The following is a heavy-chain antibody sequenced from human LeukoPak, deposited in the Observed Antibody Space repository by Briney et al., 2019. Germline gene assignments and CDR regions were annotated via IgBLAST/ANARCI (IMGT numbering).Heavy chain of an antibody. D-gene: IGHD2-2*01. CDR2: TYPGDSDT. CDR1: GYRFTSYW. V-gene: IGHV5-51*01. J-gene: IGHJ6*03. Sequence: GESLKISCKGSGYRFTSYWIGWVRQMPGKGLEWMGITYPGDSDTRYSPSFQGQVTISADKSISTAYLQWSSLKASDTAMYYCARLGYQLLNYYYYYYMDVWGKGTTVTVSS. CDR3: ARLGYQLLNYYYYYYMDV.